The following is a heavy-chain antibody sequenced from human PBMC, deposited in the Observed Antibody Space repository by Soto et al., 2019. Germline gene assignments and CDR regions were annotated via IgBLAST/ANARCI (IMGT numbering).Heavy chain of an antibody. Sequence: GGSLRLSCAASRFTFSSYAMCWVRQATGKGLEWVSSISVSGGSTYYADSVKGRFTISGDNSKNTLYLQMNSLRAEDTAVYYCAKDGYSITRNKPLDYWGQGTLVTVSS. V-gene: IGHV3-23*01. J-gene: IGHJ4*02. D-gene: IGHD2-2*01. CDR3: AKDGYSITRNKPLDY. CDR1: RFTFSSYA. CDR2: ISVSGGST.